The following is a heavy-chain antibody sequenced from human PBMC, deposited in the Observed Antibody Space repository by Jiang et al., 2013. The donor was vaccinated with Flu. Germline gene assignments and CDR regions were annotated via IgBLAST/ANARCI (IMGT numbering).Heavy chain of an antibody. V-gene: IGHV1-2*04. D-gene: IGHD3-10*01. CDR3: ARAPSKGVRGVILDYYGMDV. CDR1: GYTFTGYY. CDR2: INPNSGGT. Sequence: QLVESGAEVKKPGASVKVSCKASGYTFTGYYMHWVRQAPGQGLEWMGWINPNSGGTNYAQKFQGWVTMTRDTSISTAYMELSRLRSDDTAVYYCARAPSKGVRGVILDYYGMDVWGQGTTVTVSS. J-gene: IGHJ6*02.